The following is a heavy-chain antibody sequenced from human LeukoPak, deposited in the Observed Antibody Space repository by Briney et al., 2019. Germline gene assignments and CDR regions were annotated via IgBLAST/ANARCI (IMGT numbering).Heavy chain of an antibody. J-gene: IGHJ4*02. V-gene: IGHV1-69*13. CDR2: IIPIFGTA. CDR3: ARSPRYSSSWRSFDY. Sequence: SVKVSCKASGGTFSSYAISWVRQAPGQGLEWMGGIIPIFGTANYAQKFQGRVTITADESTSTAYMELSSLRSEDTAVYYCARSPRYSSSWRSFDYWGQGTLVTVSS. CDR1: GGTFSSYA. D-gene: IGHD6-13*01.